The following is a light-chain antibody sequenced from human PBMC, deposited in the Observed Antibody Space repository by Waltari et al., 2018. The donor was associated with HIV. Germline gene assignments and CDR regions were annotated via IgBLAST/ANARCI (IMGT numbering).Light chain of an antibody. V-gene: IGKV4-1*01. CDR2: WAS. CDR1: QSVLHSSNNENY. J-gene: IGKJ1*01. CDR3: QQYYSPPGWT. Sequence: DIVMTQSPDSLAVSLGERATINCKSSQSVLHSSNNENYLAWYQQKPGQPPKLLIYWASTRESGVPDRFSGSGSGTDFTLTISSLQAEDVAVYYCQQYYSPPGWTFGQGTKVEIK.